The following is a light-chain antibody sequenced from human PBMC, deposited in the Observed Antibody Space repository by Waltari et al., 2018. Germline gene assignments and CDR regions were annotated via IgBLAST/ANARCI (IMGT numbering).Light chain of an antibody. CDR3: QAWDSNTVI. CDR1: KLGYRY. CDR2: ETR. Sequence: SYDLTQPPSVSVSPGQTARITCVGHKLGYRYFSWYQQRPGHSPVLVIYETRRRPSGIPERFSGSDSGNTATLTISGTQAMDEADYYCQAWDSNTVIFGGGTKLTVL. V-gene: IGLV3-1*01. J-gene: IGLJ2*01.